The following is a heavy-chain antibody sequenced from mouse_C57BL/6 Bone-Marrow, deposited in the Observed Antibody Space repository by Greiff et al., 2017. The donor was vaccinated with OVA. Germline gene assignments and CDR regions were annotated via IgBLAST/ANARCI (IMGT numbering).Heavy chain of an antibody. CDR3: ARRDYGSSSCWYFDV. Sequence: QVQLQQSGAELVRPGTSVKMSCKASGYTFTNYWIGWAKQRPGHGLEWIGDIYPGGGYTNYNEKFKGKATLTADKSSSTAYMQFSSLTSEDSAIYYCARRDYGSSSCWYFDVWGTGTTVTVSS. CDR1: GYTFTNYW. J-gene: IGHJ1*03. CDR2: IYPGGGYT. D-gene: IGHD1-1*01. V-gene: IGHV1-63*01.